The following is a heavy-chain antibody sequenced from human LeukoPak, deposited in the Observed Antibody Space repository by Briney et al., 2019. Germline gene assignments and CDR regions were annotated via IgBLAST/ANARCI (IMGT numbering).Heavy chain of an antibody. CDR3: ARVSGYSSSYKPGGYFDY. Sequence: ASVKVSCKASGYTFTSYYMHWVRQAPGQGLEWMGIINPSGGSTSYAQKFQGRVTMTRDMSTSTVYMELSSLRSEDTAVYYCARVSGYSSSYKPGGYFDYWGQGTLVTVSS. CDR1: GYTFTSYY. CDR2: INPSGGST. V-gene: IGHV1-46*01. D-gene: IGHD6-13*01. J-gene: IGHJ4*02.